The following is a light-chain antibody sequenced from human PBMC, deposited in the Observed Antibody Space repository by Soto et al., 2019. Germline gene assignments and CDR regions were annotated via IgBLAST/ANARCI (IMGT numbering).Light chain of an antibody. Sequence: EIVLTQSPGTLSLSPGERATLSCRASQSVSSNYLAWYQQKPGQAPRLLIYGASRGAAGIPDRFSGSGSGTDFXLTISXLXXXXXXXYFCQQYGRSPMFTFGQGTKLEIK. CDR3: QQYGRSPMFT. J-gene: IGKJ2*01. CDR1: QSVSSNY. V-gene: IGKV3-20*01. CDR2: GAS.